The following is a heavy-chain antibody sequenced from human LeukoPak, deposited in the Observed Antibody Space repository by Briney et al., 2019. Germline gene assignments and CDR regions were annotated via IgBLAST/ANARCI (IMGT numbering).Heavy chain of an antibody. V-gene: IGHV3-9*01. Sequence: PGRSLRLSCAASGFTFDDYAMHWVRRAPGKGLEWVSGISWNSGSIGYADSVKGRFTISRDNAKNSLYLQMNSLRAEDTALYYCAKDSSSWLPGWFDPLGQGTLVTVSS. CDR3: AKDSSSWLPGWFDP. CDR2: ISWNSGSI. CDR1: GFTFDDYA. D-gene: IGHD6-13*01. J-gene: IGHJ5*02.